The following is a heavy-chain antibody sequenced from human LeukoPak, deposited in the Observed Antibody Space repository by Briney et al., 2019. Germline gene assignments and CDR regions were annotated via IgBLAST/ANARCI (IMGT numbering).Heavy chain of an antibody. CDR1: GYTFSSYC. Sequence: EASVQVSCKASGYTFSSYCMHWVRQAPGQGFEWMGTINPSDGSTTYAQKFQGRVTMTRDTSTSTVYMELRSLTSEDTAVYYCARDGFLRFLEWLPYYFDYWGQGTLVTVSS. CDR2: INPSDGST. J-gene: IGHJ4*02. V-gene: IGHV1-46*01. D-gene: IGHD3-3*01. CDR3: ARDGFLRFLEWLPYYFDY.